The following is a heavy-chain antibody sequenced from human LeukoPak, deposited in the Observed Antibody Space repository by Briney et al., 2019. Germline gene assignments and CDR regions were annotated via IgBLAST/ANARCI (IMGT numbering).Heavy chain of an antibody. J-gene: IGHJ4*02. Sequence: GGSLRLSCAASGFTFSSYAMDWVRQAPGKGLEWVAVIWSDGSNKYYANSVEGRFTISRDNSKNTLHLQMDSLTAEDTAVYYCAREVNGAYYFDYWGQGTLVTVSS. CDR3: AREVNGAYYFDY. CDR2: IWSDGSNK. V-gene: IGHV3-33*01. D-gene: IGHD2-8*01. CDR1: GFTFSSYA.